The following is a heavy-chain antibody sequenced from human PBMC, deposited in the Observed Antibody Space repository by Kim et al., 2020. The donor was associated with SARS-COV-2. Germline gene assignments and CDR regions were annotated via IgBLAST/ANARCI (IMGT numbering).Heavy chain of an antibody. Sequence: ASVKVSCKVSGYTLTELSMHWVRQAPGKGLEWMGGFDPEDGETIYAQKFQGRVTMTEDTSTDTAYMELSSLRSEDTAVYYCATVWSGDEISDYWGQGTLVTVSS. D-gene: IGHD3-3*01. CDR3: ATVWSGDEISDY. CDR2: FDPEDGET. J-gene: IGHJ4*02. CDR1: GYTLTELS. V-gene: IGHV1-24*01.